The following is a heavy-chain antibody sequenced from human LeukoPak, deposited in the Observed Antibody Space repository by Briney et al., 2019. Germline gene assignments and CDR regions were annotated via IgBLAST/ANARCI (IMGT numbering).Heavy chain of an antibody. Sequence: PGGSLRLSCAASGFTFSSYWMHWVRQAPGTRLVWVSRIKSDGSTNYADSVKGRFTISRDNAKNTVSLQMNSLRAEDTGVYYCARAPSEIGGYYPEYFRHWGQGTLVTVSS. CDR3: ARAPSEIGGYYPEYFRH. D-gene: IGHD3-22*01. J-gene: IGHJ1*01. CDR2: IKSDGST. V-gene: IGHV3-74*01. CDR1: GFTFSSYW.